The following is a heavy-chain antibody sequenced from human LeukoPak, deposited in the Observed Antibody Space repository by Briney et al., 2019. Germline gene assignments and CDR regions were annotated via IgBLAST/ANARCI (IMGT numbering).Heavy chain of an antibody. D-gene: IGHD3-10*01. CDR1: GFTFSSYS. CDR2: INSDVSST. CDR3: ARGSTLLWFGGLYYFDS. V-gene: IGHV3-74*01. J-gene: IGHJ4*02. Sequence: GGSLRLSCAASGFTFSSYSMHWVRQAPGKGLVWVSRINSDVSSTIYADSVKGRFTISRDKAKNTLYLQMNSLRAEDTAVYSCARGSTLLWFGGLYYFDSWGPGTLVTVSS.